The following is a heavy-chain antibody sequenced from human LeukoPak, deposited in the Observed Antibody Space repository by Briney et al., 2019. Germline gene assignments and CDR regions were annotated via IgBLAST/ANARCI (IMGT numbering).Heavy chain of an antibody. CDR1: GYTFTGYY. Sequence: ASVKVSCKASGYTFTGYYMHWVRQAPGQGLEWMGWINPNSGGTNYAQKFHGRVTMTRDTSISTAYMELSRLRSDDTAVYYCARERYYDGSGYLNWFDPWGQGTLVTVSS. D-gene: IGHD3-22*01. CDR3: ARERYYDGSGYLNWFDP. CDR2: INPNSGGT. V-gene: IGHV1-2*02. J-gene: IGHJ5*02.